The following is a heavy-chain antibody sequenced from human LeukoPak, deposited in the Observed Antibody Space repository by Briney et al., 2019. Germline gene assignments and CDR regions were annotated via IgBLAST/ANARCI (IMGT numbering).Heavy chain of an antibody. D-gene: IGHD6-13*01. V-gene: IGHV3-23*01. Sequence: PGGSLRLSCAASGFTFSSYAMTWVRQAPGKGLEWVSAFSATDGSAQYAESVEGRFTISRDNSKNTLLLQMNSLGAEDTAVYYCARAKIAAAGTGAFDVWGQGTLVTVSS. CDR1: GFTFSSYA. CDR2: FSATDGSA. J-gene: IGHJ3*01. CDR3: ARAKIAAAGTGAFDV.